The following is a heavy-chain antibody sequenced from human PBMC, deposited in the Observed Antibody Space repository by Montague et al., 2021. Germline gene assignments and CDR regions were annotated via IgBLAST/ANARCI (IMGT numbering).Heavy chain of an antibody. CDR2: ISWNSGSI. CDR3: ARVRERRYYYYGMDV. D-gene: IGHD1-1*01. CDR1: GFTFSNYW. J-gene: IGHJ6*02. V-gene: IGHV3-9*01. Sequence: SLRLSCAASGFTFSNYWMHWVRQAPGKGLEWVSGISWNSGSIGYADSVKGRFTISRDNAKNSLYLQMNSLRAEDKALYYCARVRERRYYYYGMDVWGQGTAVTVSS.